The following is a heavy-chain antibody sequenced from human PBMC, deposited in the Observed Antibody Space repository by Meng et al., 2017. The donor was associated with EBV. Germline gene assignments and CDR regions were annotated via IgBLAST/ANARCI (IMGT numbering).Heavy chain of an antibody. CDR2: ISAYNGNT. V-gene: IGHV1-18*01. J-gene: IGHJ5*02. CDR1: GYTFTSYG. Sequence: QVRLGRSGEEGKKPGASVKVSCKASGYTFTSYGISWVRQAPGQGLEWMGWISAYNGNTNYAQKFQGRVTMTTDTSTSTAYMELRSLRSDDTAVYYCARETSGYDFNWFDPWDQGTLVTVSS. D-gene: IGHD5-12*01. CDR3: ARETSGYDFNWFDP.